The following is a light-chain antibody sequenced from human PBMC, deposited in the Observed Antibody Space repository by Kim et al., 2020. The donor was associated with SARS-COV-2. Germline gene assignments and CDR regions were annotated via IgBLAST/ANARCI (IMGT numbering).Light chain of an antibody. J-gene: IGKJ1*01. Sequence: ASEGDRVTITCRASQAIGNYLAWYQQDPGKAPKLLIYCASTLQTGVPSRFSGTGSRTEFTLTISSLQPEDFTTYSCQQYNVLPRTFGQGTKVDIK. CDR1: QAIGNY. CDR3: QQYNVLPRT. CDR2: CAS. V-gene: IGKV1-9*01.